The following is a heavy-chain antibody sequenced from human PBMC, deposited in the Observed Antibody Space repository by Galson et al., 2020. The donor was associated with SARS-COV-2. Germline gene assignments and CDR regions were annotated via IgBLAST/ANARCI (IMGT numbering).Heavy chain of an antibody. CDR1: GFPFDMYT. V-gene: IGHV3-21*01. D-gene: IGHD1-26*01. Sequence: GESLKISCAASGFPFDMYTMTWVRQAPGKGLEWVSFISSGSSYIYYADSVRGRFTISRDNAKNSVSLQMNSLRAEDTALYFCARQYDGRSQFCFDGWGQGTMVPVSS. J-gene: IGHJ3*01. CDR2: ISSGSSYI. CDR3: ARQYDGRSQFCFDG.